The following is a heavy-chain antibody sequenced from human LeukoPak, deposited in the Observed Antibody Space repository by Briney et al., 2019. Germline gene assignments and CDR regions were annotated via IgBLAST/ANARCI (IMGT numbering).Heavy chain of an antibody. D-gene: IGHD6-6*01. V-gene: IGHV1-8*01. CDR2: VNPNSGNT. CDR3: ARGAWTSSFDY. Sequence: ASVKVSCKASGYTFTSYDVNWVRQATGQGLEWMGWVNPNSGNTAYAQNFQGRVTITRDPSINTAYIELSSLRSEDTAVYYRARGAWTSSFDYWGQGTLVTVSS. CDR1: GYTFTSYD. J-gene: IGHJ4*02.